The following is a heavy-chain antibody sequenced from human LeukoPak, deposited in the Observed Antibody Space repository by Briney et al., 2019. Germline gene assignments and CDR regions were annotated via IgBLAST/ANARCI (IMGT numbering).Heavy chain of an antibody. CDR3: ARVGREDFWSGYFDP. V-gene: IGHV3-53*01. J-gene: IGHJ5*02. Sequence: GGSLRLSCAASGFTVSSNYMSWVRQAPGKGLEWVSVLYSGGSTYYADSVKGRFTISRDNSKNTLYLQMNSLRAEDTAVYYCARVGREDFWSGYFDPWGQGTLVTVSS. CDR1: GFTVSSNY. CDR2: LYSGGST. D-gene: IGHD3-3*01.